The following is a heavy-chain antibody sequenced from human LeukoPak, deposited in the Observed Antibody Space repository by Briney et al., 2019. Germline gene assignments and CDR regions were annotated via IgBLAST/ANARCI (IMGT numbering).Heavy chain of an antibody. CDR1: GGSISSYY. CDR2: IYTSGST. CDR3: ARRGIAAAGAFDY. D-gene: IGHD6-13*01. J-gene: IGHJ4*02. Sequence: PSETLSLTCTVSGGSISSYYWSWIRQPPGKGLEWIGYIYTSGSTNYNPSLKSRVTISVDTSKNQFSLKLSSVTAADTAVYYCARRGIAAAGAFDYWGQGTLVTVSS. V-gene: IGHV4-4*09.